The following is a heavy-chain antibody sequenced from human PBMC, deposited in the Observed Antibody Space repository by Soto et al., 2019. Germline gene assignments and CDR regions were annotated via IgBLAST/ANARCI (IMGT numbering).Heavy chain of an antibody. Sequence: QVQLVQSGAEEKKPGASVKVSCKASGYTFTSYAMHWVRQAPGQRLEWMGWINAGNGNTKYSQKFQGRVTITRDTSASPAYMERSSLRSEDTAVYYCARSPGGPMTPGDYWRQGTLVTVSS. CDR1: GYTFTSYA. CDR2: INAGNGNT. J-gene: IGHJ4*02. CDR3: ARSPGGPMTPGDY. D-gene: IGHD3-10*01. V-gene: IGHV1-3*05.